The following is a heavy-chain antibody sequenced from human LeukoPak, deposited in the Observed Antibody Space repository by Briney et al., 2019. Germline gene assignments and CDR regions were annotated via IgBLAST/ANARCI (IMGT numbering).Heavy chain of an antibody. J-gene: IGHJ4*02. CDR2: ISSSGSTI. Sequence: GGSLRLSCAASGFTFSDYYMSWIRQAPGKGLEWVSYISSSGSTIYYADSVKGRFTISRDNAKNSLYLKMNSLRAEDTAVYYCARREEQWLAVDYWGQGTLVTVSS. CDR1: GFTFSDYY. V-gene: IGHV3-11*01. CDR3: ARREEQWLAVDY. D-gene: IGHD6-19*01.